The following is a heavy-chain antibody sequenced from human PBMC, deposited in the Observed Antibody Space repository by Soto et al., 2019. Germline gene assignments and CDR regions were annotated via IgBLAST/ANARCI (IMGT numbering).Heavy chain of an antibody. D-gene: IGHD2-15*01. CDR1: GYTFTSYG. V-gene: IGHV1-18*01. Sequence: ASVKVSCKASGYTFTSYGISWVRQAPGQGLEWMGWISAYNGKTNYAQKLQGRVIVTTDTSTSTAYMELRSLRSDDTAVYYCARDIGNVVVVAATGDYWGQGTLVTVSS. CDR2: ISAYNGKT. CDR3: ARDIGNVVVVAATGDY. J-gene: IGHJ4*02.